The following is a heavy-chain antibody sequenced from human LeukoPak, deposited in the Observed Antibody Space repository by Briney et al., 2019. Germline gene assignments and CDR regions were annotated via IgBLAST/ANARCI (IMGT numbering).Heavy chain of an antibody. J-gene: IGHJ4*02. CDR3: ARSPHILTGENFDY. D-gene: IGHD3-9*01. CDR2: INPNSGGT. CDR1: GYTFTGYY. V-gene: IGHV1-2*02. Sequence: ASVKVSCKASGYTFTGYYMHWVRQAPGQGLEWMGWINPNSGGTNYAQKFQDRDSMTRDTSISTAYMHLSRLRSDDTAVFYCARSPHILTGENFDYWGQGTLLTVSS.